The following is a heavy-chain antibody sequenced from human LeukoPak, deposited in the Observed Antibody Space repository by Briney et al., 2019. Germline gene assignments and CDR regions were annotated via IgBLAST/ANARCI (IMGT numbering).Heavy chain of an antibody. D-gene: IGHD4-17*01. Sequence: GGSLRLSCAASGFTFSSYAMHWVRQAPGKGLEWVAVISYDGSNKYYADSVKGRFTISRDNSKNTLYLQMNSLRAEDTAVYYCARDSREYGDSYYYYGMDVWGQGTTVTVSS. CDR1: GFTFSSYA. J-gene: IGHJ6*02. V-gene: IGHV3-30-3*01. CDR3: ARDSREYGDSYYYYGMDV. CDR2: ISYDGSNK.